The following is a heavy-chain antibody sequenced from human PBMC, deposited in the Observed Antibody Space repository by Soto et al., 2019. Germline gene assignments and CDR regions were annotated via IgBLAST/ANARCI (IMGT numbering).Heavy chain of an antibody. CDR3: ARWLTIFGVVTQGSCYPSFNGFDP. CDR2: IIPIFGTA. CDR1: GGTFSSYA. Sequence: SVKVSCKASGGTFSSYAISWVRQAPGQGLEWMGGIIPIFGTANYAQKFQGRVTITADESTSTAYMELSSLRSEDTAVYYCARWLTIFGVVTQGSCYPSFNGFDPWGQGTLVTVSS. V-gene: IGHV1-69*13. J-gene: IGHJ5*02. D-gene: IGHD3-3*01.